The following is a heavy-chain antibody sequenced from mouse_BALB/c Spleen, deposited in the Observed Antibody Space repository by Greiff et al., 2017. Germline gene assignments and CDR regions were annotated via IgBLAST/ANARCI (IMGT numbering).Heavy chain of an antibody. CDR3: ARGRYSFDY. J-gene: IGHJ2*01. D-gene: IGHD2-12*01. Sequence: EVKLEESGGGLVKPGGSLKLSCAASGFTFSDYYMYWVRQTPEKRLEWVATISDGGSYTYYPDSVKGRFTISRDNAKNNLYLQMSSLKSEDTAMYYCARGRYSFDYWGQGTTLTVSS. CDR1: GFTFSDYY. CDR2: ISDGGSYT. V-gene: IGHV5-4*02.